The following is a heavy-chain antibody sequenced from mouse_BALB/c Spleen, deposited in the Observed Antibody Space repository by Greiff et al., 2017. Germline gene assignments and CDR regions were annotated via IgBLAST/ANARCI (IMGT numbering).Heavy chain of an antibody. J-gene: IGHJ4*01. V-gene: IGHV1S81*02. Sequence: QVHVKQPGAELVKPGASVKLSCKASGYTFTSYWMHWVKQRPGQGLEWIGEINPSNGRTNYNEKFKGKATLTSDKSSSTAYMELSSLTSEDSAVYYCARGGGLHAMDYWGQGTSVTVSS. CDR1: GYTFTSYW. D-gene: IGHD2-4*01. CDR3: ARGGGLHAMDY. CDR2: INPSNGRT.